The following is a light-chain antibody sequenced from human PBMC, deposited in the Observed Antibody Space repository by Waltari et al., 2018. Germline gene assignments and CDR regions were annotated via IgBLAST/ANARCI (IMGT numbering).Light chain of an antibody. V-gene: IGKV3-11*01. J-gene: IGKJ4*01. CDR2: DTS. CDR3: QQRRNWPLT. CDR1: QSVDMY. Sequence: DIVFKQSLATLSLSPGDRATLSCRASQSVDMYFAWYQQRPGQAPRLLIYDTSNRATDIPARFSGSGSETDFSLTISSLEPEDFAVYYCQQRRNWPLTFGGGTKVEIK.